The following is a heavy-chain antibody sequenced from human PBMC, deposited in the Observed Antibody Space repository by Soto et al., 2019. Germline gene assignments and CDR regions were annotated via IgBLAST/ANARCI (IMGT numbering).Heavy chain of an antibody. Sequence: GGSPRLSCAASGFTFSSYSMNWVRQAPGKGLEWVSYISSSSSTIYYADSVKGRFTISRDNAKNSLYLQMNSLRDEDTAVYYCARDQMGATTGLFDYWGQGTLVTVSS. CDR3: ARDQMGATTGLFDY. CDR1: GFTFSSYS. V-gene: IGHV3-48*02. J-gene: IGHJ4*02. CDR2: ISSSSSTI. D-gene: IGHD1-26*01.